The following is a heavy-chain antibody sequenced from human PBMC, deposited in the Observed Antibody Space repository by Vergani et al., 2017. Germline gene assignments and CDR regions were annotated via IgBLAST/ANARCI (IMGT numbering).Heavy chain of an antibody. V-gene: IGHV1-69*01. CDR1: GGTFSSYA. D-gene: IGHD2-8*01. J-gene: IGHJ6*03. CDR3: ARQEEXCTNGVCYTGHATTFNYYYMDV. CDR2: IIPSFGTA. Sequence: QVQLVQSGAEVKKPGSSVKVSCKASGGTFSSYAISWVRQAPGQGLEWMGGIIPSFGTANYAQKFQGRVTITADESTSTAYMELSSLRSEDTAVDYCARQEEXCTNGVCYTGHATTFNYYYMDVWGKGTTVTVSS.